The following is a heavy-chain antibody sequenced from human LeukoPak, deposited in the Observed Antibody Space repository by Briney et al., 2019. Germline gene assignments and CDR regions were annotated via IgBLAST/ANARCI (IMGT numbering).Heavy chain of an antibody. V-gene: IGHV3-23*01. CDR3: ARRAGAYSHPYDY. J-gene: IGHJ4*02. D-gene: IGHD4/OR15-4a*01. Sequence: GGSLRLSCATSGFSFSSYAMSWVRQAPGKGLEWVSAMSSSDDGRYYAASVRGRFTISRDTSRSTLYLQMNSLRAEDTAVYYCARRAGAYSHPYDYWGQGTLVTVSS. CDR2: MSSSDDGR. CDR1: GFSFSSYA.